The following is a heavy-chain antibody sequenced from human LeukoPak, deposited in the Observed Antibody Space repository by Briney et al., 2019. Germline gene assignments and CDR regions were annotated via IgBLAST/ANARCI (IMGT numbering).Heavy chain of an antibody. Sequence: PGGSPRLSCAASGFTFSSYSMNWVRQAPGKGLEWVSYISSSSSTIYYADSVKGRFTISRDNAKNSLYLQMNSLRAEDTAVYYCASEWELRGGFWGQGTLVTVSS. D-gene: IGHD1-26*01. V-gene: IGHV3-48*01. CDR1: GFTFSSYS. CDR3: ASEWELRGGF. J-gene: IGHJ4*02. CDR2: ISSSSSTI.